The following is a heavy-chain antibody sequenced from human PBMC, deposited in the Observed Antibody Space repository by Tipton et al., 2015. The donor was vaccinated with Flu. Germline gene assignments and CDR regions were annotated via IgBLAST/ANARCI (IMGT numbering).Heavy chain of an antibody. CDR2: INTRGTT. D-gene: IGHD4-11*01. V-gene: IGHV4-61*02. CDR3: ARRDYSNYVSDPKSWFDP. J-gene: IGHJ5*02. CDR1: GGSISRGSYD. Sequence: LRLSCTVSGGSISRGSYDYNWVRQPAGEGLEWIGRINTRGTTNYNPSLKSRVTISIDRSKNQFSLNLKSVTAGDMAVYYCARRDYSNYVSDPKSWFDPWGQGTLVAVSS.